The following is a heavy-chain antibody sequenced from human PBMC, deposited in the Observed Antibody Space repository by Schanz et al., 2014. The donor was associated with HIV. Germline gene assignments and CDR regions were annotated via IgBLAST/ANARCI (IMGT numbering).Heavy chain of an antibody. CDR3: AKDPGDREKAFDY. Sequence: QLQLVESGGGAIQPGRSLRLSCAASRFNFTTYGMHWVRQAPGKGLEWLAVIWYDGNKKYYTQSVKGRFTISRDNSKNTLYLQMNSLRAEDTAVFYCAKDPGDREKAFDYWGQGTLVTVSS. CDR1: RFNFTTYG. CDR2: IWYDGNKK. V-gene: IGHV3-33*06. J-gene: IGHJ4*02. D-gene: IGHD2-21*01.